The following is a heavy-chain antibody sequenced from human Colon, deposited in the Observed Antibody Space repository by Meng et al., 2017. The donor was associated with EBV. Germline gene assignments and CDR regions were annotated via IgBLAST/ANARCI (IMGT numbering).Heavy chain of an antibody. V-gene: IGHV4-34*01. Sequence: QVQLKQWGAGLLKPSETLSRMCAVYGGSFRDYYWTWIRHPPGKGLEWIGEIDHRGNTKYNPSLKSRVTISLDTSKKQFSLKVSSVTAADSAVYYCARRGPSGNFSPWSQGALVTVSS. CDR1: GGSFRDYY. J-gene: IGHJ5*02. D-gene: IGHD3-10*01. CDR2: IDHRGNT. CDR3: ARRGPSGNFSP.